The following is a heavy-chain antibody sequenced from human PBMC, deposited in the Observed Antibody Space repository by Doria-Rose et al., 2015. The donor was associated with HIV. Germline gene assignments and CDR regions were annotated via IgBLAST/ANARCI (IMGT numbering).Heavy chain of an antibody. V-gene: IGHV2-26*01. CDR3: ARIKSSRWYHKYYFDF. Sequence: QESGPVLVKPTETLTLTCTVSGVSLSSPGMGVSWIRQPPGKALERLANIFSDDERSYKTSLKSRLTISRGTSKSQVVLTMTDTDPVDTATYYCARIKSSRWYHKYYFDFWGQGTLVIVSA. CDR2: IFSDDER. CDR1: GVSLSSPGMG. D-gene: IGHD6-13*01. J-gene: IGHJ4*02.